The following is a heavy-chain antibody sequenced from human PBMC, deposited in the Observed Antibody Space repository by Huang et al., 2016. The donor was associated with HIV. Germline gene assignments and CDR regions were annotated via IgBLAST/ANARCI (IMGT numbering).Heavy chain of an antibody. J-gene: IGHJ5*02. CDR1: GDSVSSHY. V-gene: IGHV4-59*02. CDR3: VRDQGRLAVGGIDNWFDP. Sequence: QVRLQESGPGLVKPSETLSLSCTVSGDSVSSHYWGWIRHPPGKGLEWIGTVYASWTNKYNPLRKSRITISVDTSKNGFSLNITSVSAADTAMYFCVRDQGRLAVGGIDNWFDPWGQGALVTVSS. CDR2: VYASWTN. D-gene: IGHD6-19*01.